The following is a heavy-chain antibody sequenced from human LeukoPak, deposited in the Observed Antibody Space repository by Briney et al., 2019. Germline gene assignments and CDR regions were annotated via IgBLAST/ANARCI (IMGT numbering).Heavy chain of an antibody. Sequence: GGSLRLSCAASGFTFDDYAMHWARQAPGKGLEWVSLITGDGIRTYYADSVKGRFTISRDNSKNSLYLQMNSLRTEDTALYYCAKEGPMAVAGYFDFWGQGTLVTVSS. J-gene: IGHJ4*02. D-gene: IGHD6-19*01. CDR2: ITGDGIRT. CDR1: GFTFDDYA. V-gene: IGHV3-43*02. CDR3: AKEGPMAVAGYFDF.